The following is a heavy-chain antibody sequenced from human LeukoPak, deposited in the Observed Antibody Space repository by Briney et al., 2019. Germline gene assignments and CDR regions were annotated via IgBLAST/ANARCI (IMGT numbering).Heavy chain of an antibody. V-gene: IGHV4-34*01. D-gene: IGHD3-10*01. CDR2: INHSGST. CDR3: ARDYYGSGSYYGMDV. J-gene: IGHJ6*04. Sequence: SETLSLTCAVYGGSFSGYYWSWIRQPPGKGLEWIGEINHSGSTNYNPSLKSRVTISVDTSKNQFSLKLSSVTAADTAVYYCARDYYGSGSYYGMDVWGKGTTVTVSS. CDR1: GGSFSGYY.